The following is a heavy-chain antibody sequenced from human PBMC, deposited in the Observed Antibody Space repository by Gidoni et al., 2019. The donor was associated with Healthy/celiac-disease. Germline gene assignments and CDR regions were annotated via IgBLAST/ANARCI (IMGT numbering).Heavy chain of an antibody. CDR3: TTVHDSSGYTLGY. V-gene: IGHV3-15*01. Sequence: EVQLVESGGGLVKPGGSLRLSGAASGFTFSNAWMSWVRQAPGKGLEWVGRIKSKTDGGTTDYAAPVKGRFTISRDDSKHTLYLQMNSLKTEDTAVYYCTTVHDSSGYTLGYWGQGTLVTVSS. CDR2: IKSKTDGGTT. J-gene: IGHJ4*02. D-gene: IGHD3-22*01. CDR1: GFTFSNAW.